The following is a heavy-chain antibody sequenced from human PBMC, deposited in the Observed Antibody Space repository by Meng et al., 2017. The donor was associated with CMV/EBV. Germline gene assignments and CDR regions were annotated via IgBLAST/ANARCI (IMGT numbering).Heavy chain of an antibody. D-gene: IGHD2-15*01. CDR1: GVTFRSYD. V-gene: IGHV3-30*18. Sequence: PGVTFRSYDLHWVRQAPGKGLEWVAVISYDGSNKYYADSVKGRFTISRDNSKNTLYLQMNSLRAEDTAVYYCAKDFRYCSGGSCQPIWGQGTLVTVSS. CDR2: ISYDGSNK. CDR3: AKDFRYCSGGSCQPI. J-gene: IGHJ4*02.